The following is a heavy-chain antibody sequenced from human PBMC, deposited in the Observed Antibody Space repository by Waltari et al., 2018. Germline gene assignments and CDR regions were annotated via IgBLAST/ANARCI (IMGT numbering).Heavy chain of an antibody. CDR2: IDWDDDK. V-gene: IGHV2-70*04. Sequence: QVTLKESGPALVKPTQTLTLTCTFSGFSLSTSGMRVSWIRQPPGKALEWLARIDWDDDKFYSTSLKTRLTISKDTSKNQVVLTMTNMDPVDTATYYCARHHMVQGVILAFDIWGQGTMVTVSS. J-gene: IGHJ3*02. CDR1: GFSLSTSGMR. D-gene: IGHD3-10*01. CDR3: ARHHMVQGVILAFDI.